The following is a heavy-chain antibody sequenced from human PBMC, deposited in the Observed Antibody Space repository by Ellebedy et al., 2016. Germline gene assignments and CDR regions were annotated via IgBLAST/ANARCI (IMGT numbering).Heavy chain of an antibody. J-gene: IGHJ3*02. CDR3: ARDSAATSPDAFDI. V-gene: IGHV3-7*01. CDR2: IKQDGSEK. CDR1: GFTFSSYW. D-gene: IGHD1-26*01. Sequence: GESLKISCAASGFTFSSYWMSWVRQAPGKGLEWVANIKQDGSEKYYVDSVKGRFTISRDNAKNSLYLQMNSLRAEDTAVYYCARDSAATSPDAFDIWGQGTMVTVSS.